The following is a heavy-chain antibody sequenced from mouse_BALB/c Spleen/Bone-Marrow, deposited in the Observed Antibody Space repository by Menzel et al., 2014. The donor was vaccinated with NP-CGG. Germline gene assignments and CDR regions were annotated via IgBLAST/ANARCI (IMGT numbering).Heavy chain of an antibody. J-gene: IGHJ2*01. CDR3: ARIYYGNYY. CDR2: INPGSGGT. V-gene: IGHV1-54*01. D-gene: IGHD2-1*01. Sequence: VQLQQSGAELVRPGTSVKVSCKASGYAFTNYLIERVKQRPGQGLEWIGVINPGSGGTNYNEKFKGKATLTADKSSSTAYMQLSSLTSDDSAVYFCARIYYGNYYWGQGTTLTVSS. CDR1: GYAFTNYL.